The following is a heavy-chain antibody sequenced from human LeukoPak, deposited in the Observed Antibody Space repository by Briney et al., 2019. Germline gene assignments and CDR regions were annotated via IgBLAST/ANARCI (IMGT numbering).Heavy chain of an antibody. CDR3: AREPPQLRYFDRLSNPRFDY. V-gene: IGHV1-18*01. D-gene: IGHD3-9*01. Sequence: ASVKVSCKASGYTFTSYGISWVRQAPGQGLEWMGWISAYNGNTNYAQKLQGRVTMTTDTSTSTAYMELRSLRSDDTAVYYCAREPPQLRYFDRLSNPRFDYWGQGTLVTVSS. CDR1: GYTFTSYG. CDR2: ISAYNGNT. J-gene: IGHJ4*02.